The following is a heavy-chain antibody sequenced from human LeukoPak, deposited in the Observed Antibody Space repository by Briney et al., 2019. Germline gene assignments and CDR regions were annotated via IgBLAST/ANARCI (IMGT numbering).Heavy chain of an antibody. CDR2: ILYDGRNK. CDR1: GFTFSSYA. D-gene: IGHD2-2*01. V-gene: IGHV3-30*11. Sequence: PGGSLRLSCAAAGFTFSSYAMHWASLAPGKGIEWVAVILYDGRNKYYADSVKGRFTISRDNSKNTLYLQMNSLRAEDTAVYYSARDQQYCSSTSCYPAYYFDYWGQGTLVTVSS. J-gene: IGHJ4*02. CDR3: ARDQQYCSSTSCYPAYYFDY.